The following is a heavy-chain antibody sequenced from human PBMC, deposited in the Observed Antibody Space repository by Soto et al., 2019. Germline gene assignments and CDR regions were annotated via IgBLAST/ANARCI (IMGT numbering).Heavy chain of an antibody. CDR3: ASNTRYDPPDY. Sequence: EVQLLESGGGLVQPGGSLRLSCAASGFTFSSYAMSWVRQAPGMGLAWVSGISVSGGSTYYADSVKGRFTISRDNSKNTLYLQMNSLRAEDTAVYYCASNTRYDPPDYWGQGTLVTVSS. J-gene: IGHJ4*02. CDR1: GFTFSSYA. V-gene: IGHV3-23*01. D-gene: IGHD3-16*01. CDR2: ISVSGGST.